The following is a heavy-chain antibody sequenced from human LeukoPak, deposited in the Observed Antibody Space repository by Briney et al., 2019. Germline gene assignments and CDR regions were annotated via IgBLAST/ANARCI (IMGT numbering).Heavy chain of an antibody. CDR2: ISSSGSHL. J-gene: IGHJ4*02. CDR3: ARDLGGTGTTGYFDY. D-gene: IGHD1-7*01. V-gene: IGHV3-21*01. CDR1: GFTFNFYS. Sequence: GGSLRLSCEASGFTFNFYSMDWVRQAPGKGLEWVSSISSSGSHLHYADSVKGRFTISRDNAKDSLFLQMNSLRAEDTAVYYCARDLGGTGTTGYFDYWGQGTLVTVSS.